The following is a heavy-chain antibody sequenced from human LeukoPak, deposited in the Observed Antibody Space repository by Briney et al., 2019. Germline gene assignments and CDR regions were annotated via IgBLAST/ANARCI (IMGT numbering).Heavy chain of an antibody. V-gene: IGHV3-48*03. CDR3: AELGITMIGGV. D-gene: IGHD3-10*02. Sequence: GGSLRLSSADSRFTFSSSEINSVRQALGKGLEWVSYISSSVSTIYYADSVKGRFTISRDNAKNSLCLQMDSLRAEDTAVYYCAELGITMIGGVWGKGTTVTISS. CDR1: RFTFSSSE. J-gene: IGHJ6*04. CDR2: ISSSVSTI.